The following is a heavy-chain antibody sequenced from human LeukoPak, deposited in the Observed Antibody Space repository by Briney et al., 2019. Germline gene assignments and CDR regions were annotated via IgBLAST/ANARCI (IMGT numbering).Heavy chain of an antibody. V-gene: IGHV3-21*01. CDR1: GFTFSNYN. Sequence: GGSLRLSCAASGFTFSNYNMNWVRQAPGKGLEWVSSITSSSTYIYYADSVKGRFTISRDNAKNSLYLQMDSLRPEVTAVYYCARASVGWWHDRPYYMDVWGKGTTVTVSS. D-gene: IGHD2-8*02. CDR2: ITSSSTYI. CDR3: ARASVGWWHDRPYYMDV. J-gene: IGHJ6*03.